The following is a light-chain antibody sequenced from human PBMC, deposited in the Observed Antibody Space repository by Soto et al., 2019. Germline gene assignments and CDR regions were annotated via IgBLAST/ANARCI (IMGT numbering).Light chain of an antibody. CDR2: DAS. Sequence: EILLTKSPATLSLPAGERATLSCRASQSVRSYLAWYQQKPGQAPRLLIYDASNRATGIPARFSGSGSGTDFTLTISSIEPEDFAVDYCQQRSNWPTFGQGTKVDNK. V-gene: IGKV3-11*01. J-gene: IGKJ1*01. CDR1: QSVRSY. CDR3: QQRSNWPT.